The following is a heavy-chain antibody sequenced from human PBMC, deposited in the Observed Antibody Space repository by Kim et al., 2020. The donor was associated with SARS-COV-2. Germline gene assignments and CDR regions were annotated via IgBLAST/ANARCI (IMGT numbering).Heavy chain of an antibody. D-gene: IGHD4-17*01. CDR1: GFTFDDYG. CDR3: ARSTTTVTTRGAFDI. J-gene: IGHJ3*02. Sequence: GGSLRLFCAASGFTFDDYGMSWVRQAPGKGLEWVSGINWNGGSTGYADPVKGRFTISRDNAKNSLYLQMNSLRAEDTALYHCARSTTTVTTRGAFDIWGQGTMVTVSS. V-gene: IGHV3-20*01. CDR2: INWNGGST.